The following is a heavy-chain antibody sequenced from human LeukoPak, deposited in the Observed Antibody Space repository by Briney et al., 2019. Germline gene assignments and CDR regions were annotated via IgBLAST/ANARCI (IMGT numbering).Heavy chain of an antibody. Sequence: PGGSLRLSCAASEFTFSSFGMNWVRQAPGKGLEWVSSISSSSTYIYHADSVKGRFTISRDNAKSSLYLQMNSLRGEDTAVYYCARDGIQYCSGGSCYWPFDPWGQGTLVTVSS. D-gene: IGHD2-15*01. CDR1: EFTFSSFG. V-gene: IGHV3-21*01. J-gene: IGHJ5*02. CDR2: ISSSSTYI. CDR3: ARDGIQYCSGGSCYWPFDP.